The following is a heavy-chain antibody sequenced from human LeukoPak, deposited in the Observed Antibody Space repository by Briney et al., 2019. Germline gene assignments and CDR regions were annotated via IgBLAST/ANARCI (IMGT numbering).Heavy chain of an antibody. CDR1: GYSFTTYW. D-gene: IGHD5-24*01. V-gene: IGHV5-51*01. CDR3: VRDGYNHDAFDI. CDR2: IYPGDSDT. J-gene: IGHJ3*02. Sequence: GDSLKISCKGSGYSFTTYWIGWVRQMPGKGLEWMGIIYPGDSDTRYSPSFQGLVTISADKSINTAYLLWSSLKASDTALYYCVRDGYNHDAFDIWGQGTMVTVSS.